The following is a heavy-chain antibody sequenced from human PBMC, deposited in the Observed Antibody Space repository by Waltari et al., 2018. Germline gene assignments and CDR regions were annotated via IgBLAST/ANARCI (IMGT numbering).Heavy chain of an antibody. J-gene: IGHJ4*02. Sequence: EVKLVESGGALVQPGRSLTLSCSASGFTFKKNAMPWVRQATGKGLEYVSTIYSNGATKHYADSVKGRVTISRDNDNDTLFLQMTNLREDDTGVYFCVKGKEVSGNEHWGQGTQVTVS. V-gene: IGHV3-64D*08. CDR3: VKGKEVSGNEH. CDR2: IYSNGATK. D-gene: IGHD6-19*01. CDR1: GFTFKKNA.